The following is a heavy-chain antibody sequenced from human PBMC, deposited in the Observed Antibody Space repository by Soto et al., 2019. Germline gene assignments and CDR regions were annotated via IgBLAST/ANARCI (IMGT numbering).Heavy chain of an antibody. CDR1: GGSMSSYY. Sequence: PSETLSLTSTVSGGSMSSYYWTWLRQSPGRGLEWIGYISYSGSTYYNPSLKSRVTISADTSKDQFSLRMNSMIAADTAVYYCARADPDASVGYWGQGTLVTAPQ. D-gene: IGHD2-15*01. J-gene: IGHJ4*02. CDR3: ARADPDASVGY. V-gene: IGHV4-59*01. CDR2: ISYSGST.